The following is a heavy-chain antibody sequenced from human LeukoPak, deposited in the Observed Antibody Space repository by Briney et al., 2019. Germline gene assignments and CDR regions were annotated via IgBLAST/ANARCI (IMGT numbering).Heavy chain of an antibody. Sequence: GGSLRLSCAASGFTFSSYWMYWVRQAPGKGLVWISRINSDESSTSYADSVKGRFTISRDNAKNTLYLQMNSLRAEDTAVYYCARDGAYSTIFYWGQGTLVTVSS. CDR1: GFTFSSYW. V-gene: IGHV3-74*01. CDR3: ARDGAYSTIFY. J-gene: IGHJ4*01. D-gene: IGHD3-3*01. CDR2: INSDESST.